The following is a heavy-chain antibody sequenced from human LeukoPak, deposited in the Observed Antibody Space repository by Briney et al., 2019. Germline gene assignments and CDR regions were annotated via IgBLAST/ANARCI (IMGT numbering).Heavy chain of an antibody. CDR2: INSDGSWT. V-gene: IGHV3-74*01. Sequence: PGGSLRLSCAASGFTFSSYWMHWVRQVLGKGLVWVSRINSDGSWTSYADSVKGRFTISKDNAKNTVYLQMNSLRAEDTAVYYCVSYYETYWGRGTLVTVSS. CDR1: GFTFSSYW. CDR3: VSYYETY. J-gene: IGHJ4*02. D-gene: IGHD3-22*01.